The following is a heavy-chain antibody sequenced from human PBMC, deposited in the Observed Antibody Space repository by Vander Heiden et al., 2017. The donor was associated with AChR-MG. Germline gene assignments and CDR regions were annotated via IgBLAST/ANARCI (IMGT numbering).Heavy chain of an antibody. CDR1: GFPFSSYA. V-gene: IGHV3-23*01. CDR3: AKARSSWYSNWFDP. CDR2: ISGSGGST. D-gene: IGHD6-13*01. Sequence: VQLLASWGGLVQPGGSLRLSCAASGFPFSSYAMSWVRQAPGKGLEWVSAISGSGGSTYYADSVKGRFTISRDNSKNTLYLQMNSLRAEDTAVYYCAKARSSWYSNWFDPWGQGTLVTVSS. J-gene: IGHJ5*02.